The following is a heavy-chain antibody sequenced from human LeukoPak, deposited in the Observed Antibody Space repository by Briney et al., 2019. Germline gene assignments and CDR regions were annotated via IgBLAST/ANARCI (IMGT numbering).Heavy chain of an antibody. Sequence: ASVKVSCKVSGYTLTELSMHWVRQAPGKGLEWMGGFDPEDGETIYAQKFQGRVTMTEDTSTDAAYMELSSLRSEDTAVYYCATVRIAAAGTASYYYYGMDVWGQGTTVTVYS. CDR2: FDPEDGET. CDR1: GYTLTELS. V-gene: IGHV1-24*01. J-gene: IGHJ6*02. CDR3: ATVRIAAAGTASYYYYGMDV. D-gene: IGHD6-13*01.